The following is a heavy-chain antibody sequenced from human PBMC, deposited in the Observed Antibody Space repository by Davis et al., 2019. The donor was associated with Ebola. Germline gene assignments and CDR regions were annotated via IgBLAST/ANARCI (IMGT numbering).Heavy chain of an antibody. J-gene: IGHJ4*02. CDR1: GFTFSSYA. D-gene: IGHD6-6*01. V-gene: IGHV3-23*01. Sequence: PGGSLRLSCAASGFTFSSYAMSWVRQAPGKGLEWVSAISGSGGSTYYADSVKGRFTISRDNSKNTLYLQMNSLRAEDTAVYYCAKDLWNLLEYSSSDFDYWGQGTLVTVSS. CDR3: AKDLWNLLEYSSSDFDY. CDR2: ISGSGGST.